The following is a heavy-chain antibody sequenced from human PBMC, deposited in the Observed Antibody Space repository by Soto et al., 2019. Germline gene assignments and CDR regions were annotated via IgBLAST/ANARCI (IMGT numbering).Heavy chain of an antibody. D-gene: IGHD5-18*01. CDR2: FDPEDGET. Sequence: ASVKVSCKVSGYTLTELSMHWVRQAPGKGLEWMGGFDPEDGETIYAQKFQGRVTMTEDTSTDTAYMELSSLRSEDTAVYYCATDRGYSYGYSYWGQGTLVTVSS. V-gene: IGHV1-24*01. CDR1: GYTLTELS. J-gene: IGHJ4*02. CDR3: ATDRGYSYGYSY.